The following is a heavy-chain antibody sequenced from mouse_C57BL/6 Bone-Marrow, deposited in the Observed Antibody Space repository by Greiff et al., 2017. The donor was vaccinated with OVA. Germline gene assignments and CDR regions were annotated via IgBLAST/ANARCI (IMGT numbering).Heavy chain of an antibody. CDR2: IDPSDSYI. J-gene: IGHJ3*01. D-gene: IGHD4-1*01. Sequence: QVQLKQPGAELVKPGASVRLSCKASGYTFTSYWMQWVKERPGQGLEWIGEIDPSDSYINYNQKFKGKATLTVDTSSSTAYMQLSSLRSEDSAVYYGASWDFAYWGQGTLVTVSA. CDR1: GYTFTSYW. CDR3: ASWDFAY. V-gene: IGHV1-50*01.